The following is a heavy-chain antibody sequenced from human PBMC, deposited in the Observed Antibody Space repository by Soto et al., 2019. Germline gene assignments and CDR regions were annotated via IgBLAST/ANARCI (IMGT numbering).Heavy chain of an antibody. CDR1: GFTFSTYS. Sequence: EVQLLESGGGLVQPGGSLRLSCAASGFTFSTYSMAWVRQAPGQCLAWVSGLSGGGANTFYADSVKGRFTISVDNSKNTVYLQLNSLRVEDTAVYYCARWDGYGDEWGQGTLVTVSS. CDR3: ARWDGYGDE. J-gene: IGHJ4*02. V-gene: IGHV3-23*01. D-gene: IGHD5-12*01. CDR2: LSGGGANT.